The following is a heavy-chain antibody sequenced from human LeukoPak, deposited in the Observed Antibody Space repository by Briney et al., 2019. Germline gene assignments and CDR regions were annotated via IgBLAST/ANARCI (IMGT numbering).Heavy chain of an antibody. D-gene: IGHD3-10*01. CDR2: ISWNSGSI. Sequence: SLKISCAVSGFTFDDYAMHWVRQAPGKGLEWVSGISWNSGSIGYADSVKGRFTISRDNAKNSLYLQMNSLRAEDTALYYCAKDKGYYGSGSYINYFDYWGQGTLVTVSS. CDR3: AKDKGYYGSGSYINYFDY. V-gene: IGHV3-9*01. J-gene: IGHJ4*02. CDR1: GFTFDDYA.